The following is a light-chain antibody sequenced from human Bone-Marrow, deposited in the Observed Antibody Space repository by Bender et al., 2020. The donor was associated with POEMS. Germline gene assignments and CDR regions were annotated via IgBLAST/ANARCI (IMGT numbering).Light chain of an antibody. CDR1: SSNIGAHA. CDR2: SSH. Sequence: QSVLTQPPSASGTPGQRVTISCSGGSSNIGAHAVNWYQHLPGTAPPLLIYSSHRRPSEVPDRFSGSRSATSASLAISGLQSEDEADYYCAVWDDSLNGWVFGGGTKLTVL. J-gene: IGLJ3*02. V-gene: IGLV1-44*01. CDR3: AVWDDSLNGWV.